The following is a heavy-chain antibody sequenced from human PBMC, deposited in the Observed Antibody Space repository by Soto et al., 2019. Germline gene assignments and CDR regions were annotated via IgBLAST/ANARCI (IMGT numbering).Heavy chain of an antibody. D-gene: IGHD6-19*01. CDR1: GLSLNTSGVG. Sequence: QITLKESGPTLVKPTQTLTLTCTFSGLSLNTSGVGVGWIRQPPGKTLEWLALLYLDDDKRYSPSLKNRLTIPKDTSDIQVDRTMTDMDPVDTASYCCAHSGSGNSFHYWGQGTLVTVSS. CDR2: LYLDDDK. V-gene: IGHV2-5*02. J-gene: IGHJ4*02. CDR3: AHSGSGNSFHY.